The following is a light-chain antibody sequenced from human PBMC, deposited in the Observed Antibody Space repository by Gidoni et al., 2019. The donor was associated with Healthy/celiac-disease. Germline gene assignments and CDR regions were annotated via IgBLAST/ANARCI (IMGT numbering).Light chain of an antibody. J-gene: IGLJ3*02. CDR1: SSDVGGYNY. V-gene: IGLV2-14*01. CDR2: EVS. CDR3: SSYTSSSTLNWV. Sequence: PGQSTTISCTGTSSDVGGYNYVSWYQQHPGKAPKLMIYEVSNRPSGVSNRFSGSKSGNTASLTISGLQAEDEADYYCSSYTSSSTLNWVFGGGTKLTVL.